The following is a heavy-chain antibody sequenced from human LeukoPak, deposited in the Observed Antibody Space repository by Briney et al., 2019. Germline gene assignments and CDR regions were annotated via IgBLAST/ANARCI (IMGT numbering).Heavy chain of an antibody. Sequence: SETLSLTCTVSGGSISSYYWSWIRQPPGKGLEWIGYIHYSGSTNYNPSLKSRVTISVDTSKNQFSLKLSSVTAADTAVYYCARVPGYYDSSGDNWFDPWGQGTLVTVSS. D-gene: IGHD3-22*01. CDR2: IHYSGST. CDR1: GGSISSYY. CDR3: ARVPGYYDSSGDNWFDP. V-gene: IGHV4-59*01. J-gene: IGHJ5*02.